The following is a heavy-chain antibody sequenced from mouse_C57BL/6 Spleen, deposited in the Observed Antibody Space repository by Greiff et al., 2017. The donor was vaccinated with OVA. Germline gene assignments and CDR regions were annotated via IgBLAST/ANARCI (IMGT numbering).Heavy chain of an antibody. CDR1: GYTFTDYY. V-gene: IGHV1-19*01. CDR2: INPYNGGT. CDR3: ARDQANWERGFAY. J-gene: IGHJ3*01. Sequence: EVQVVESGPVLVKPGASVKMSCKASGYTFTDYYMNWVKQSHGKSLEWIGVINPYNGGTSYNQKCKGKATLTVDKSSSTAYMELNSLTSEDSAVYYCARDQANWERGFAYWGQGTLVTVSA. D-gene: IGHD4-1*01.